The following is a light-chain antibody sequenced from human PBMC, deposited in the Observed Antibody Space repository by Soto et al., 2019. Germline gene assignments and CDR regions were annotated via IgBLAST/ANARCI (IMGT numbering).Light chain of an antibody. CDR1: TSNIGSNT. V-gene: IGLV1-44*01. CDR2: SND. J-gene: IGLJ1*01. CDR3: ATWADGLSSYV. Sequence: QSVLSQPPSASGTPGQRVTISCSGSTSNIGSNTVSWYQQLPQRAPKLLIFSNDQRPSGVPDRFSGSKSSTSASLAISGLQSEDEAEYFCATWADGLSSYVFGTGTKLTVL.